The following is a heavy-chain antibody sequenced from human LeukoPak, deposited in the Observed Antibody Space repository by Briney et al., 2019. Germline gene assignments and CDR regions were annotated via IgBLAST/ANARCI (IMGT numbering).Heavy chain of an antibody. D-gene: IGHD2-2*01. V-gene: IGHV1-2*02. CDR1: GYTFTGYY. Sequence: ASVKVSCKASGYTFTGYYMHWVRQAPGQGLEWMGWINPNSGGTNYAQKFQGRVTMTRDTSISTAYMELSRLRSDDTAVYHCARLQGNCSSTSCFDYWSQGTLVTVSS. CDR3: ARLQGNCSSTSCFDY. J-gene: IGHJ4*02. CDR2: INPNSGGT.